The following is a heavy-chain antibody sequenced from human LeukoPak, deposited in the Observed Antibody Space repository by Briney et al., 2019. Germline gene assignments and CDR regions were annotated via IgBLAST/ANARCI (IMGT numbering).Heavy chain of an antibody. CDR1: GGSISSGGYY. CDR2: IYYSGST. J-gene: IGHJ2*01. CDR3: ARDGCSSTSCFNRGWYFDL. D-gene: IGHD2-2*01. V-gene: IGHV4-31*03. Sequence: SETLSLTCTVSGGSISSGGYYWSWISQHPGKGLERIGYIYYSGSTYYNPSLKSRVTISVDTSKNQFSLKLSSVTAADTAVYYCARDGCSSTSCFNRGWYFDLWGRGTLVTVSS.